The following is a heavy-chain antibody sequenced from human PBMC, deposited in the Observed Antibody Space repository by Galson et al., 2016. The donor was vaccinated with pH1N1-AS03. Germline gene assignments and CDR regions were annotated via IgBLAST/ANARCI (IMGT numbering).Heavy chain of an antibody. J-gene: IGHJ4*02. CDR1: GYTLTNYA. Sequence: SVKVSCKASGYTLTNYALNWVRQAPGQGLEWMGWINPNTGNPTYAQGFTGRFVFSSERSVSTAYLQISSLKAEDTAVYYCARARTTATKGEIGFWGQGTLVTVSS. D-gene: IGHD4-11*01. CDR2: INPNTGNP. CDR3: ARARTTATKGEIGF. V-gene: IGHV7-4-1*02.